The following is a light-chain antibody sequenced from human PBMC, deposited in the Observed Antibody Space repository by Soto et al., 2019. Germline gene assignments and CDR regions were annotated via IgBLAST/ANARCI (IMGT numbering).Light chain of an antibody. Sequence: EIVMTQSPATLSVSPGETATLSCRASQSIGSALAWYQHRPGQAPRLLIVAASIRATGVPGRFSGGGSGTDFTLTISSLQSEDFATYYCQQYNSYLWTFGQGTKVEIK. CDR3: QQYNSYLWT. J-gene: IGKJ1*01. CDR1: QSIGSA. V-gene: IGKV3-15*01. CDR2: AAS.